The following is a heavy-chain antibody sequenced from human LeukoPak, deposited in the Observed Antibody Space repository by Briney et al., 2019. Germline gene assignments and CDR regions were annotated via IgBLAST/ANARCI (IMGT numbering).Heavy chain of an antibody. Sequence: GASVKVTCKTSGYTFSGYYMHWVRQAPGQGLEWMGWINPNSGGTHYAQNLQGRVTMTRDTSISTAYMELSRLRSDDTAVYYCARVYDFWTSYSSHNWFDPWGQGTLVTISS. CDR1: GYTFSGYY. CDR2: INPNSGGT. CDR3: ARVYDFWTSYSSHNWFDP. D-gene: IGHD3-3*01. V-gene: IGHV1-2*02. J-gene: IGHJ5*02.